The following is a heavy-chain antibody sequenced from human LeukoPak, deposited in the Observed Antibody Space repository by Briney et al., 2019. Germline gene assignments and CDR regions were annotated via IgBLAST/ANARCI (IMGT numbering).Heavy chain of an antibody. V-gene: IGHV3-21*01. J-gene: IGHJ4*02. D-gene: IGHD6-19*01. CDR1: GFTFSSYS. CDR2: ISSSSSYI. CDR3: ARDRSDRLAVAGTSAFDY. Sequence: GGSLRLSCAAYGFTFSSYSMNWVRQAPGKGLEWVSSISSSSSYIYYADSVKGRFTISRDNAKNSLYLQMNSLRAEDTAVYYCARDRSDRLAVAGTSAFDYWGQGTLVTVSS.